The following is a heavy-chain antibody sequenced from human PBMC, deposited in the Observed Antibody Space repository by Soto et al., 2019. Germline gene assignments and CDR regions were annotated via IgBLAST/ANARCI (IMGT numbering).Heavy chain of an antibody. CDR3: ARYSSGWYKIDPVDV. CDR2: IYYSGST. V-gene: IGHV4-59*01. J-gene: IGHJ6*02. D-gene: IGHD6-19*01. CDR1: GGSISSYY. Sequence: QVQLQESGPGLVKPSETLSLTCTVSGGSISSYYWSWIRQPPGKGLEWIGYIYYSGSTNYNPSLKSRVTISVDTSKNQFSLKLSSVTAADTAVYYCARYSSGWYKIDPVDVWGQGTTVTVSS.